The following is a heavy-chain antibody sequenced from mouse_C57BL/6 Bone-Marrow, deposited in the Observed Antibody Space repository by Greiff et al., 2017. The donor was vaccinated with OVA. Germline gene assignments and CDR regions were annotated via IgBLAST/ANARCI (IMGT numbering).Heavy chain of an antibody. CDR1: GYTFTSYG. Sequence: VQLQQSGAELARPGASVKLSCKASGYTFTSYGISWVKQRTGQGLEWIGEIYPRSGNTYYNEKFKGKATLTADKSSSTAYMELRSLTSEDSAVYFCARPYYDYDGGFADWGQGTLVTVSA. V-gene: IGHV1-81*01. CDR2: IYPRSGNT. D-gene: IGHD2-4*01. CDR3: ARPYYDYDGGFAD. J-gene: IGHJ3*01.